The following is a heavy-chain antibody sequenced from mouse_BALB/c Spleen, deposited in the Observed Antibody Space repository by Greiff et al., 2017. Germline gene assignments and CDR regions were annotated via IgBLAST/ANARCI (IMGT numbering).Heavy chain of an antibody. J-gene: IGHJ1*01. D-gene: IGHD1-1*01. CDR2: INPNNGDT. V-gene: IGHV1-26*01. Sequence: EVKLQESGPELVKPGASVKMSCKASGYTFTDYYMKWVKQSHGKSLEWIGDINPNNGDTFYNQKFKGKATLTVDKSSSTAYMQLNSLTSEDSAVYYCARNLYYYGSRGYWYFDVWGAGTTVTVSS. CDR1: GYTFTDYY. CDR3: ARNLYYYGSRGYWYFDV.